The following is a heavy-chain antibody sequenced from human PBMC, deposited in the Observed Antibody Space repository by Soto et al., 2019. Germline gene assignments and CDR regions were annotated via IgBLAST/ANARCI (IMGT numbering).Heavy chain of an antibody. D-gene: IGHD3-16*02. Sequence: SETLSLTCTVSGGSISSSSYYWGWIRQPPGKGLEWIGSIYYSGSTYYNPSLKSRVTISVDTSKNQFSLKLSSVTAADTAVYYCARQVDYDYIWGSYLIDYWGQGTLVTVSS. CDR1: GGSISSSSYY. CDR2: IYYSGST. J-gene: IGHJ4*02. CDR3: ARQVDYDYIWGSYLIDY. V-gene: IGHV4-39*01.